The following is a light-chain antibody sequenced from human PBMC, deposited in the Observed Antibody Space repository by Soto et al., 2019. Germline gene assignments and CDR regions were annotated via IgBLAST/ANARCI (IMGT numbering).Light chain of an antibody. V-gene: IGLV2-14*01. CDR3: SSYTSVTTFVV. CDR1: RSDIGRYNF. Sequence: QSALTPPASVSGSPGQSITISCTGTRSDIGRYNFVSWYQPHPGKAPTLLVYEVTNRPSGVSNRFSGSKSGNTASLTIFGLQTEDEADYYCSSYTSVTTFVVFGTGTKLTVL. CDR2: EVT. J-gene: IGLJ1*01.